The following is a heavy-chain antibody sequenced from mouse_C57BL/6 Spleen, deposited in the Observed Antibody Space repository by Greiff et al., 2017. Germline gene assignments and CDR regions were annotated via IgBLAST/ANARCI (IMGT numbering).Heavy chain of an antibody. D-gene: IGHD1-1*01. CDR2: ISSGGDYI. CDR1: GFTFSSYA. Sequence: EVKLMESGEGLVKPGGSLKLSCAASGFTFSSYAMSWVRQTPEKRLEWVAYISSGGDYIYYADTVKGRFTISRDNARNTLYLQMSSLKSEDTAMYYCTRDSTVVNYAMDYWGQGTSVTVSS. V-gene: IGHV5-9-1*02. CDR3: TRDSTVVNYAMDY. J-gene: IGHJ4*01.